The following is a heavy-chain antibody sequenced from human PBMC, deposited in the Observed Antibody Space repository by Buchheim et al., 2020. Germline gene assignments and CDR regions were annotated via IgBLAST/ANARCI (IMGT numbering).Heavy chain of an antibody. Sequence: EVQLVESGGGLVQPGGSLRLSCAASGFTFRIYSMSWVRQAPGKGLEWVSYISSSSGSTIYYADSVKGRFTISRDNAKNSLFLQMNSLRADDTAVYYCATYSDFIHYWGQGTL. V-gene: IGHV3-48*04. D-gene: IGHD4-11*01. J-gene: IGHJ4*02. CDR1: GFTFRIYS. CDR2: ISSSSGSTI. CDR3: ATYSDFIHY.